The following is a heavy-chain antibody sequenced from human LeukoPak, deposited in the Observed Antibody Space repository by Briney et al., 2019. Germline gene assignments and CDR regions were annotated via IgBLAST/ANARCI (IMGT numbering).Heavy chain of an antibody. CDR2: MNPNRGDT. Sequence: ASVKVSCKASGYTFTSYDIHWVRQATGQGLEWMGRMNPNRGDTDYAQKFQGRVTMTRDTSISTAYMELSSLRSEDTAVYYCARGRAARRKTNWFDPWGQGTLVTVSS. V-gene: IGHV1-8*01. J-gene: IGHJ5*02. D-gene: IGHD6-6*01. CDR1: GYTFTSYD. CDR3: ARGRAARRKTNWFDP.